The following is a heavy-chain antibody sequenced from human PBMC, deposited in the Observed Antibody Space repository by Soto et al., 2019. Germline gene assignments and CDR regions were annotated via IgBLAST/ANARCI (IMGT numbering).Heavy chain of an antibody. CDR3: ARAKGLREVTAANVWFDP. Sequence: SETLSLTCTVSGGSISSGGYYWSWIRQHPGKGLEWIGYIYYSGSTYYNPSLKSRVTISVDTSKNQFSLRLSSVTAADTAVYYCARAKGLREVTAANVWFDPWGQGTLVTVSS. D-gene: IGHD2-2*01. J-gene: IGHJ5*02. V-gene: IGHV4-31*03. CDR1: GGSISSGGYY. CDR2: IYYSGST.